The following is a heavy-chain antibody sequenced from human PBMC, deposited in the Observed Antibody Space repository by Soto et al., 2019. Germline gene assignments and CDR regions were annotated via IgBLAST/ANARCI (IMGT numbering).Heavy chain of an antibody. CDR2: ISAYNGNT. Sequence: ASVKVSGKASGYTFTSYGISWVRQAPGQGLEWMGWISAYNGNTNYAQKLQGRVTITTDTSKSTDYMELRSLRSDDTAVDYCARYPATVRFLEWSPRFDPWGQGTLVTVSS. CDR3: ARYPATVRFLEWSPRFDP. J-gene: IGHJ5*02. V-gene: IGHV1-18*04. D-gene: IGHD3-3*01. CDR1: GYTFTSYG.